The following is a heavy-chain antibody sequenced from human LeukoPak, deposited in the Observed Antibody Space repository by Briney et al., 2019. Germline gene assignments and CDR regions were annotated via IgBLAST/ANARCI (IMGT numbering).Heavy chain of an antibody. Sequence: GGSLRLSCAASTFTFNIYGMHWVHQAPGKGLEWVAFIQYDGSNKFYADSVKGRFTISRDNSRNTPYLQMNSLRAEDTAVYYCARDRTAYSYGTFFAYWGQGTLVTVSS. V-gene: IGHV3-30*02. CDR1: TFTFNIYG. J-gene: IGHJ4*02. D-gene: IGHD5-18*01. CDR3: ARDRTAYSYGTFFAY. CDR2: IQYDGSNK.